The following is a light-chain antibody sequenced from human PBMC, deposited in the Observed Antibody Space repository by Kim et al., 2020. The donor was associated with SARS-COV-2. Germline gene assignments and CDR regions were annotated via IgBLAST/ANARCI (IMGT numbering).Light chain of an antibody. J-gene: IGKJ4*01. CDR1: KGISSW. Sequence: ASVGDRVTITCRASKGISSWLDWYQQKPGKAPKLLIYAASSLQSGVPSRFSGCGSGTDFTLTISSLQPEDFATYYCQQANSFPLTFGGGTKVDIK. V-gene: IGKV1-12*01. CDR3: QQANSFPLT. CDR2: AAS.